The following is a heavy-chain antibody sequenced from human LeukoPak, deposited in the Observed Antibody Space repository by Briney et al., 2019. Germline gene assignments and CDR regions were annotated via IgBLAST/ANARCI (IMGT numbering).Heavy chain of an antibody. Sequence: PGRSLRLSCAASGFTFSDYYMSWIRQAPGKGLWWVSYISSSSSYTNYGAPVKGRFTISRDNAKNSLYLQMTSLIAEDTAVYYCASSRITMVRGYYFDYWGQATLVTVSS. CDR1: GFTFSDYY. V-gene: IGHV3-11*03. CDR3: ASSRITMVRGYYFDY. J-gene: IGHJ4*02. D-gene: IGHD3-10*01. CDR2: ISSSSSYT.